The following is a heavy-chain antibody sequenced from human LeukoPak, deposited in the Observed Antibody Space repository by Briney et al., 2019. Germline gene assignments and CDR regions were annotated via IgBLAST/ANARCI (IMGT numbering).Heavy chain of an antibody. J-gene: IGHJ4*02. V-gene: IGHV3-43*02. Sequence: GGSLRLSCVASGLPIADFAMHWVRQAPGKGLEWVSLISGDGVSTFYADSVKGRFGISRDNSKNSLSLEMNSLRTEGTAMYYCARESGKFDYWGQGTLVAVSS. CDR1: GLPIADFA. CDR3: ARESGKFDY. CDR2: ISGDGVST.